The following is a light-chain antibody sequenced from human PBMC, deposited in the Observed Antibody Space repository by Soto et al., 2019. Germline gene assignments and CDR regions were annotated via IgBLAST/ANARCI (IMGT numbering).Light chain of an antibody. CDR3: SASTSSSTWV. V-gene: IGLV2-14*01. CDR1: SSDVGGYNY. CDR2: DVS. J-gene: IGLJ3*02. Sequence: QSVLTQPASVSGSPGQSITISCTGTSSDVGGYNYVSWYQQYPGKAPKLMIYDVSNRPSGVSNRFSGSKSGNTASLTISGLQDEDEADYYCSASTSSSTWVFGGGTKVTVL.